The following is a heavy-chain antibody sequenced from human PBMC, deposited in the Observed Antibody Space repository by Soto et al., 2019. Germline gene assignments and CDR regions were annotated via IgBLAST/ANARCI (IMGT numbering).Heavy chain of an antibody. D-gene: IGHD3-3*01. CDR1: GYSFTAYG. J-gene: IGHJ6*02. V-gene: IGHV1-18*01. Sequence: QVQVVQSGDEVKETGASVRVSCKTSGYSFTAYGISWVRQAHGQGLEWMGWISCYNGKTKYAQQVQGRVTMTTDTSTSTAYMEVRSLRSDDTAIYYCARDAPPPELRFLEWHNYDYNGMDVWGQGTTVTVSS. CDR3: ARDAPPPELRFLEWHNYDYNGMDV. CDR2: ISCYNGKT.